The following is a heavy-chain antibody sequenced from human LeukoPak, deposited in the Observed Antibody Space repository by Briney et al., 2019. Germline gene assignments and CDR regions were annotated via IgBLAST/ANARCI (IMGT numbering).Heavy chain of an antibody. CDR2: IWYDGSNK. D-gene: IGHD3-22*01. CDR3: AKPGLYYYDSSGYYDY. CDR1: GFTFSSYG. J-gene: IGHJ4*02. V-gene: IGHV3-33*06. Sequence: PGRSLRLSCVASGFTFSSYGMHWVRQAPGKGLEWVAVIWYDGSNKYYADSVKGRFTISRDNSKNTLYLQMNSLRAEDTAVYYCAKPGLYYYDSSGYYDYWGQGTLVTVSS.